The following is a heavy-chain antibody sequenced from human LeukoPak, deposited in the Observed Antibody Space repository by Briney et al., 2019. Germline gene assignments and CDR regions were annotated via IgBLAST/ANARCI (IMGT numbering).Heavy chain of an antibody. CDR1: GFTLSSYA. V-gene: IGHV3-23*01. J-gene: IGHJ4*02. CDR2: ISVSGGST. CDR3: ANMVVVITTGY. D-gene: IGHD3-22*01. Sequence: GGSLRLSCAASGFTLSSYAMSWVRQAPGKGLEWVSAISVSGGSTYYADSVKGRFTISRDNSKNTLYLQMCSLRAEDTAVYYCANMVVVITTGYWGQGTLVTVSS.